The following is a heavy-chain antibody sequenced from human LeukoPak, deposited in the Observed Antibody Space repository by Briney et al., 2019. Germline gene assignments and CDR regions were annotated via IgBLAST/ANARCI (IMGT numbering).Heavy chain of an antibody. V-gene: IGHV3-21*01. CDR3: ASLKGGGAFDI. D-gene: IGHD3-16*01. CDR2: ISSSSSYI. CDR1: RFTFSTYS. Sequence: GGSLRLSCASSRFTFSTYSMNWVRQAPGKGLEWVSSISSSSSYIYYAESVKGRFTISRDNAENSLYLQMNSLRAEDTAVYYCASLKGGGAFDIWGQGTMVTVSS. J-gene: IGHJ3*02.